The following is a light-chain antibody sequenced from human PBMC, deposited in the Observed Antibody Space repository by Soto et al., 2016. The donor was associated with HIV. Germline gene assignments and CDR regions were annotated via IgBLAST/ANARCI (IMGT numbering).Light chain of an antibody. CDR1: QSLLHSDGRTY. CDR2: EVS. Sequence: DIVMTQTPLSLSVTPGQPASISCKSDQSLLHSDGRTYLSWYLQKPGQPPHLLIYEVSNRFPGVPNRFSGSGSGTDFTLKISRVEAEDIGIYYCIQTIQLPRFGQGTRLEIK. J-gene: IGKJ2*03. V-gene: IGKV2D-29*01. CDR3: IQTIQLPR.